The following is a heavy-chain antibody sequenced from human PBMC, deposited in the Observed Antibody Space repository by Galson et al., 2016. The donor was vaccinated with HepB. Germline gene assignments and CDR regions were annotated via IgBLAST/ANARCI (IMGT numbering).Heavy chain of an antibody. J-gene: IGHJ6*02. CDR3: AKGMEV. Sequence: SVKVSCKASGYTFTNYGISWVRQAPGQGPEWMGWISAYNGDTAYAQNLQGRVTMTTDTSTTTAYMELRSLRSDDTAVYYCAKGMEVWGQGTTITVSS. CDR1: GYTFTNYG. CDR2: ISAYNGDT. V-gene: IGHV1-18*01.